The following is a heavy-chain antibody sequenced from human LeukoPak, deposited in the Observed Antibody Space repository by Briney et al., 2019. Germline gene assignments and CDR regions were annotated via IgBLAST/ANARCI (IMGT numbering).Heavy chain of an antibody. D-gene: IGHD3-9*01. CDR2: INAGNGNT. V-gene: IGHV1-3*01. CDR1: GYTFTSYA. CDR3: ARGRSKHRAYYDILTGYPLVS. J-gene: IGHJ3*01. Sequence: ASVKVSCKASGYTFTSYAMHWVRQAPGQRLEWMGWINAGNGNTKYSQKFQGRVTITRDTSESTAYMELSSLRSEDTAVYYCARGRSKHRAYYDILTGYPLVSWGQGTMVTVSS.